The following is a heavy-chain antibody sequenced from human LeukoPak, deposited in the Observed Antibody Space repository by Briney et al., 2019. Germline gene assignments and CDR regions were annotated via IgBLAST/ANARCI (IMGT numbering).Heavy chain of an antibody. V-gene: IGHV4-34*01. D-gene: IGHD3-22*01. Sequence: SETLSLTCAVYGGSFSGYYWSWIRQPPGKGLEWIGEINHSGSTNYNPSLKSRVTITVDTSKNQFSLKLSSVTAADTAVYYCARGSHDSSGYYYFDYWGQGTLVTVSS. CDR2: INHSGST. J-gene: IGHJ4*02. CDR3: ARGSHDSSGYYYFDY. CDR1: GGSFSGYY.